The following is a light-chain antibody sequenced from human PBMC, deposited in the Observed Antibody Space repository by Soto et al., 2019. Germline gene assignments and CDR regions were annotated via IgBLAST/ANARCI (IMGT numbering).Light chain of an antibody. CDR1: QSVSSKY. CDR3: PRYSSRRT. CDR2: CAS. J-gene: IGKJ1*01. V-gene: IGKV3-15*01. Sequence: EIVMTQHPATLSVSPGERFTLSCRASQSVSSKYLAWYQQQPGQAPRLLIYCASTRATGVPASFSGSASAKESTPTISSQPYEDFAVYYCPRYSSRRTVGQGTKVDIK.